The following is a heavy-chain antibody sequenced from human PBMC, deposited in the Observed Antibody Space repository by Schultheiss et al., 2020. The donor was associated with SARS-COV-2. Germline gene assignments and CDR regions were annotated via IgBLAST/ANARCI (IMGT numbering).Heavy chain of an antibody. CDR1: GYTFTSYG. D-gene: IGHD6-19*01. CDR2: ISAYNGNT. J-gene: IGHJ4*02. V-gene: IGHV1-18*01. CDR3: ARDPRTIAVAGHFDY. Sequence: ASVKVSCKASGYTFTSYGISWVRQAPGQGLEWMGWISAYNGNTNYAQKLQGRVTMTTDTSTSTVYMELSSLRSEDTAVYYCARDPRTIAVAGHFDYWGQGTLVTVSS.